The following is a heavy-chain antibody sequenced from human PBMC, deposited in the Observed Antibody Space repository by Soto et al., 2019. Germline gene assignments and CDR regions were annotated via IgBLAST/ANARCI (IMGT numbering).Heavy chain of an antibody. CDR2: TYHSGNP. J-gene: IGHJ4*02. D-gene: IGHD4-17*01. CDR3: AREDDGDYGGDFDY. Sequence: QLQLQESGSGLVKPSQTLSLTCTVSGGSIRTGGYSWSWIRQPPGKGLEWIGNTYHSGNPYYNPSLXXXVXLSVDGSKNQFSLKVSSVTAADTAVYDCAREDDGDYGGDFDYWGQGSLVTVSS. CDR1: GGSIRTGGYS. V-gene: IGHV4-30-2*01.